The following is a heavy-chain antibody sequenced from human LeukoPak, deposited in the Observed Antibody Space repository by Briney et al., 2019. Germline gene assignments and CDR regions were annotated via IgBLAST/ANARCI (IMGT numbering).Heavy chain of an antibody. Sequence: GGSLRLSCAASGFDFSTQWMSWVRQAPGKGLGWVAIVNQGATQKYYVDSVKGRFTISRDNAENSLYLQMNSLRAEDTAVYYCAELGITMIGGVWGKGTTVTISS. CDR3: AELGITMIGGV. CDR2: VNQGATQK. CDR1: GFDFSTQW. D-gene: IGHD3-10*02. V-gene: IGHV3-7*01. J-gene: IGHJ6*04.